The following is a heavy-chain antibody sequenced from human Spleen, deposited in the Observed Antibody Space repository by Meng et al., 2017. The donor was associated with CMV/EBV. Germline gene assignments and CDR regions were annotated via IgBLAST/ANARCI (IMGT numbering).Heavy chain of an antibody. CDR1: GGSFSGYY. Sequence: LALPCAVYGGSFSGYYWSWIRQPPGKGLEWIGEINHSGSTNYNPSLKSRVTISVDTSKNQFSLKLSSVTAADTAVYYCARGRVYYYWGQGTLVTVSS. V-gene: IGHV4-34*01. CDR2: INHSGST. CDR3: ARGRVYYY. D-gene: IGHD2-8*01. J-gene: IGHJ4*02.